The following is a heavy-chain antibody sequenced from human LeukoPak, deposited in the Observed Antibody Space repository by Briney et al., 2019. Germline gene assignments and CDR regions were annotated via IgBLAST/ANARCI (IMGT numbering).Heavy chain of an antibody. J-gene: IGHJ6*04. CDR1: GFTFSIYS. Sequence: GGSLRLSCAASGFTFSIYSMNWVRQAPGKGLQWVSYISSSSSTIYYAESVKGRFTISRDNSKNTLYLQMNSLRGEDTAVYYCAKDNVDVWGKGTTVTVSS. V-gene: IGHV3-48*01. CDR2: ISSSSSTI. CDR3: AKDNVDV.